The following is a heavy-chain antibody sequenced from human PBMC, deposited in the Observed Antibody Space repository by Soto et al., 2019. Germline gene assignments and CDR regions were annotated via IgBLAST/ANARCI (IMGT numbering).Heavy chain of an antibody. D-gene: IGHD6-6*01. CDR2: INPNSGGT. CDR1: GYTFTGYY. J-gene: IGHJ4*02. Sequence: GASVKVSCKASGYTFTGYYMHWVRQAPGQGLEWMGWINPNSGGTNYAQKFQGRVTMTRDTSISTAYMELSRLRSDDTAVYYCARDLDLYSSSSGTFDYWGQGPLVTVYS. CDR3: ARDLDLYSSSSGTFDY. V-gene: IGHV1-2*02.